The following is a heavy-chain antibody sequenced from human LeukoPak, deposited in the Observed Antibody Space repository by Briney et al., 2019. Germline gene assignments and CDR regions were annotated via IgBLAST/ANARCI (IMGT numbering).Heavy chain of an antibody. V-gene: IGHV4-38-2*02. CDR3: ARDAGPYYFDY. CDR2: SYHTGST. CDR1: GYSITSGYY. J-gene: IGHJ4*02. Sequence: PSETLSLTCTVSGYSITSGYYWGWIRQTPGKGLEWIGSSYHTGSTLYNPSLKSRVTISVGPSKNQFSLKLSSVIVADTAVYYCARDAGPYYFDYWGQGTLVTVSS.